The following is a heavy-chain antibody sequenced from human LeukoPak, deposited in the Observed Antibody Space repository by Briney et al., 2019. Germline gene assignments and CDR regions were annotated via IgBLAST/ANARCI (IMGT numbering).Heavy chain of an antibody. Sequence: GGSLRLSCAASGFTFSSYATHWVRQAPGKGLEWVAVTSSDGTNKYYADSVRGRFTISRDNSKNTLYLQMNSLRAEDTAVYYCARGWWYFDYWGQGTLDTVSS. J-gene: IGHJ4*02. CDR2: TSSDGTNK. D-gene: IGHD2-15*01. CDR1: GFTFSSYA. V-gene: IGHV3-30-3*01. CDR3: ARGWWYFDY.